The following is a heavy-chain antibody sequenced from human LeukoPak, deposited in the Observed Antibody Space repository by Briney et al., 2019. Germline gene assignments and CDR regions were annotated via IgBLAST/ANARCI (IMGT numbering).Heavy chain of an antibody. J-gene: IGHJ5*02. CDR1: GYSISSGYY. V-gene: IGHV4-38-2*02. D-gene: IGHD2-2*01. CDR3: ARDHRYEYQLLRDWFEP. CDR2: IYHSGST. Sequence: SETLSLTCTVSGYSISSGYYWGWIRQPPGKGLEWIGSIYHSGSTYYNPSLKSRVTISVDTSKNQFSLKLSSVTAADTAVYYCARDHRYEYQLLRDWFEPWGQGTLVTVSS.